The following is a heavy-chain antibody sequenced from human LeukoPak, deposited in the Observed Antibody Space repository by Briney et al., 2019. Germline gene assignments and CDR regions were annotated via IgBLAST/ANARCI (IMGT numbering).Heavy chain of an antibody. CDR2: ISSGSSYI. Sequence: GGSLRLSCAASGYNFSSYSMNWVRQAPGKGLEWVSFISSGSSYIYYADSVKGRFTISRDNAKKSLYLQINSLRAEDTAVYFCARSFYDSSGYPNFDYWGQGTLVTVSS. CDR1: GYNFSSYS. V-gene: IGHV3-21*01. D-gene: IGHD3-22*01. CDR3: ARSFYDSSGYPNFDY. J-gene: IGHJ4*02.